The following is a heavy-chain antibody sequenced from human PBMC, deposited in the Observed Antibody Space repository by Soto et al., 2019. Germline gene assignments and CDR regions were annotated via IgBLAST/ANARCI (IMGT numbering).Heavy chain of an antibody. Sequence: EVQLVESGGGLVKPGGSLRLSCAASGFTFSSYSMNWVRQAPGKGLEWVSSISSSSSYIYYADSVKGRFTISRDNAKNSLYLQMNSLRAEDTAVYYCARGGVSRKQLVQGLVSGADYYYYGMDVWGQGTTVTVSS. CDR1: GFTFSSYS. J-gene: IGHJ6*02. CDR2: ISSSSSYI. CDR3: ARGGVSRKQLVQGLVSGADYYYYGMDV. V-gene: IGHV3-21*01. D-gene: IGHD6-13*01.